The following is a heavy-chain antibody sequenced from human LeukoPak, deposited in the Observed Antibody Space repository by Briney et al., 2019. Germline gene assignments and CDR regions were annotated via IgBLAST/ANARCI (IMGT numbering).Heavy chain of an antibody. CDR2: IIPIFGTA. V-gene: IGHV1-69*01. CDR3: ARNNITGRPDNISVAGTWWGCGAVDI. CDR1: GGTFSSYA. D-gene: IGHD6-19*01. J-gene: IGHJ3*02. Sequence: SVKVSCKASGGTFSSYAISWVRQAPGQGLEWMGGIIPIFGTANYAQKLQGRVSITADESTSTAYMELSRLRSDDNAVYYCARNNITGRPDNISVAGTWWGCGAVDIWGEGTMVTVSS.